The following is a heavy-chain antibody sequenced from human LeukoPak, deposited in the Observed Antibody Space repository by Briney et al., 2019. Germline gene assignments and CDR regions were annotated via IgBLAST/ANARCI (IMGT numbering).Heavy chain of an antibody. CDR3: ARNGNYYGSGSANFDY. CDR2: IYYSGST. J-gene: IGHJ4*02. D-gene: IGHD3-10*01. V-gene: IGHV4-59*08. Sequence: SETLSLTCTVSGGSISNHYWSWIRQPPGKGLEWIGYIYYSGSTNYNPSLKSRVTISVDTSKNQFSLKLSSVTAADTAVYYCARNGNYYGSGSANFDYWGQGTLVTVSS. CDR1: GGSISNHY.